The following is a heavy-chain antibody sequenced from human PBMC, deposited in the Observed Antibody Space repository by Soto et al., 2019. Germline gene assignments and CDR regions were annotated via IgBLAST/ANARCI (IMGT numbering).Heavy chain of an antibody. D-gene: IGHD3-3*01. V-gene: IGHV4-39*01. CDR3: ARNCPQYYDFWSGYYTNWFDP. CDR2: IYYSGST. CDR1: GGSISSSSYY. Sequence: SETLSLTCTVSGGSISSSSYYWGWIRQPPGKGLEWIGSIYYSGSTYYNPSLKSRVTISVDTSKNQFSLKLSSVTAADTAVYYCARNCPQYYDFWSGYYTNWFDPWGQGTLVTVSS. J-gene: IGHJ5*02.